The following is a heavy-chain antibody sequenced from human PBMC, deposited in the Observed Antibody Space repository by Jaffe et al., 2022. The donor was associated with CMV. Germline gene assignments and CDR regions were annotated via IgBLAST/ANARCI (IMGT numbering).Heavy chain of an antibody. J-gene: IGHJ3*02. CDR3: AKVTGITMIVVVITTSFSGAFDI. CDR2: ISGSGGST. CDR1: GFTFSSYA. Sequence: EVQLVESGGGLVQPGGSLRLSCAASGFTFSSYAMSWVRQAPGKGLEWVSAISGSGGSTYYADSVKGRFTISRDNSKNTLYLQMNSLRAEDTAVYYCAKVTGITMIVVVITTSFSGAFDIWGQGTMVTVSS. V-gene: IGHV3-23*04. D-gene: IGHD3-22*01.